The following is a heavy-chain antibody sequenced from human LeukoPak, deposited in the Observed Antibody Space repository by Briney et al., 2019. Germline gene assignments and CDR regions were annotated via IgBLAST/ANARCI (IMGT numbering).Heavy chain of an antibody. CDR1: GGSISYDY. J-gene: IGHJ4*02. V-gene: IGHV4-59*08. CDR3: ATLRGASTAVFDS. Sequence: SETLSLTCTVSGGSISYDYWTWIRQSPGKRLEWIGYIHYSGVTNYSPSLKSRVTISVDTSNNQFSLKLSSVTAADTALYYGATLRGASTAVFDSWGQGTLVTVSS. CDR2: IHYSGVT. D-gene: IGHD2-21*02.